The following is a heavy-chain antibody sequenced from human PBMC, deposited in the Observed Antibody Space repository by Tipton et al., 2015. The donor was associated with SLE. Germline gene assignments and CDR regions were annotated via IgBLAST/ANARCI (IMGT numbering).Heavy chain of an antibody. J-gene: IGHJ6*03. CDR1: GFAFSGFS. Sequence: SLRLSCTASGFAFSGFSMNWVRQAPGKGLEWISYINTRSDTMFYADSVQGRFTISRDNGDNSLSLQMNSLRAEDTATYYCARMGLYYYYYMDVWGKGTTVTVFS. CDR2: INTRSDTM. V-gene: IGHV3-48*01. CDR3: ARMGLYYYYYMDV. D-gene: IGHD1-26*01.